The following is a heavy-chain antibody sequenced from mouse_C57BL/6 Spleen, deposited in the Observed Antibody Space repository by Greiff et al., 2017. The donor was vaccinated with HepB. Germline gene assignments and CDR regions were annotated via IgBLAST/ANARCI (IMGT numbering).Heavy chain of an antibody. Sequence: VQLQQSGPELVKPGASVKISCKASGYAFSSSWMNWVKQRPGKGLEWIGRIYPGDGDTNYNGKFKGKATLTADKASSTAYMQLSSLTSEDSAVDFCARKAKLTGTFDYWGQGTTLTVSS. CDR3: ARKAKLTGTFDY. D-gene: IGHD4-1*01. J-gene: IGHJ2*01. CDR2: IYPGDGDT. V-gene: IGHV1-82*01. CDR1: GYAFSSSW.